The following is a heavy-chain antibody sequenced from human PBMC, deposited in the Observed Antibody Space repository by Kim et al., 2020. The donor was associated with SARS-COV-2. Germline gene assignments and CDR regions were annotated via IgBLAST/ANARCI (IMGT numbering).Heavy chain of an antibody. V-gene: IGHV3-30*01. CDR3: AREHYDPSRSTFDI. Sequence: ADSVKGRFTVSRDNSKNTLYLQMNSLRVDDTAVYYCAREHYDPSRSTFDIWGQETMVTVSS. D-gene: IGHD3-22*01. J-gene: IGHJ3*02.